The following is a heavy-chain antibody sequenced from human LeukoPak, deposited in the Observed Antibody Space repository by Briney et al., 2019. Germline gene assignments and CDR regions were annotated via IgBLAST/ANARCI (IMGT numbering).Heavy chain of an antibody. V-gene: IGHV4-34*01. CDR3: ARGVDIVVVVAATRMPALDY. D-gene: IGHD2-15*01. J-gene: IGHJ4*02. Sequence: SETLSLTCAVYGGSFSGYYWSWIRQPPGKGLEWIGESNHSGSTNYNPSLKSRVTISVDTSKNQFSLKLSSVTAADTAVYYCARGVDIVVVVAATRMPALDYWGQGTLVTVSS. CDR2: SNHSGST. CDR1: GGSFSGYY.